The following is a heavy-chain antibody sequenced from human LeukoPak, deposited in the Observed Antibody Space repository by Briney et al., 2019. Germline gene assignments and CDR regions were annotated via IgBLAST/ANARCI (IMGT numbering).Heavy chain of an antibody. CDR1: GLTFSSYA. D-gene: IGHD5-12*01. CDR3: AREIETSRYSGYDYPRYYYYGMDV. V-gene: IGHV3-30-3*01. Sequence: PGGSLRLSCAASGLTFSSYAMHWVRQAPGKGLEWVAVISYDGSNKYYADSVKGRFTISRDNSKNTLYLQMNSLRAEDTAVYYCAREIETSRYSGYDYPRYYYYGMDVWGQGPTVTVSS. J-gene: IGHJ6*02. CDR2: ISYDGSNK.